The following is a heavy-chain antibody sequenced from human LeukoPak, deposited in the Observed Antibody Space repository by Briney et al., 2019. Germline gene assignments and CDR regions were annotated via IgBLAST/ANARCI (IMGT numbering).Heavy chain of an antibody. J-gene: IGHJ4*02. Sequence: GGSLRLSCAASGFTFSSYSMNWVRQAPGKGLEWVGRVKTKADGGTTEYAAPVKGRFTISRDDSKNTLDLQMNSLKTEDTGMYYCVTDVPYPAPQIDFWGQGTLVTVSS. D-gene: IGHD2-2*01. V-gene: IGHV3-15*01. CDR1: GFTFSSYS. CDR2: VKTKADGGTT. CDR3: VTDVPYPAPQIDF.